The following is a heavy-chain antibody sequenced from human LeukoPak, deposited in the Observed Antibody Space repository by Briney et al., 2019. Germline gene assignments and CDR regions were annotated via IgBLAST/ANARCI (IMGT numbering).Heavy chain of an antibody. CDR3: ARDPPIAAATYDY. CDR1: GFTFSSYS. J-gene: IGHJ4*02. D-gene: IGHD6-13*01. CDR2: ITSDTM. V-gene: IGHV3-48*01. Sequence: GGSLRLSCAASGFTFSSYSMNWVRQAPGQGLEWVSYITSDTMFYADSVKGRFTASRDNAESSMYLQMNSLRAEDTAVYYCARDPPIAAATYDYWGQGTLVTVSS.